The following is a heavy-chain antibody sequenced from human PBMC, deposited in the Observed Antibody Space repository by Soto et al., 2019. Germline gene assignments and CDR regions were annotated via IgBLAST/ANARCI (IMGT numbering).Heavy chain of an antibody. V-gene: IGHV3-23*01. D-gene: IGHD1-1*01. Sequence: SGGSLRLSGVASGFTFDSCGINWVRQAPGKGLEWVAGVSPHAANTYYADSVRGRFIISRDDFRKTVSLGMNSLRGEDSAVYYCATEGAKTNCNFDYWGQGTVLALFS. CDR3: ATEGAKTNCNFDY. CDR1: GFTFDSCG. CDR2: VSPHAANT. J-gene: IGHJ4*02.